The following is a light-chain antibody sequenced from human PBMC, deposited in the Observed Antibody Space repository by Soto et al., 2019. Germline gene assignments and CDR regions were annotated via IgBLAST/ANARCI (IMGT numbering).Light chain of an antibody. CDR1: QGIKND. CDR2: AAS. V-gene: IGKV1-6*01. CDR3: LQDYSYPYT. Sequence: AIQLTQSPSSLSASVGDRVSIACRASQGIKNDLAWYQQKPGRAPKLLIYAASSFHSGVPSRFSGSGSGTDFTLTISSLQPKDFATYYCLQDYSYPYTFGQGTKLEIK. J-gene: IGKJ2*01.